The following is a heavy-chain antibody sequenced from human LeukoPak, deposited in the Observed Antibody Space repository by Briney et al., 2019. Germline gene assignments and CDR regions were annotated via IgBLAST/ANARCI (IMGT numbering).Heavy chain of an antibody. CDR2: VKTNGSTP. CDR1: RFSFSNYW. D-gene: IGHD3-10*01. CDR3: ARDIVCGSGSLDY. Sequence: GGSLRLSCTASRFSFSNYWMHWVRQAPGKGLEWISRVKTNGSTPSYADSVKGRFTISRDNAEKMLYLQMNTLGAEDTAVYYCARDIVCGSGSLDYWGQGTLVTVSS. V-gene: IGHV3-74*01. J-gene: IGHJ4*02.